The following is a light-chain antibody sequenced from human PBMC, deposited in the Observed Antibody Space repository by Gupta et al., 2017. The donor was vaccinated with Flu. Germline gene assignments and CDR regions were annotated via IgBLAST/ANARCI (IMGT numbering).Light chain of an antibody. CDR2: GAS. CDR3: QQYSHWPPLT. J-gene: IGKJ4*01. CDR1: QSVGAD. Sequence: RATLSCRTSQSVGADLAWYQQKPGQAPRLLIYGASTRASGFPDRFRGSGSGTEFTLTITSLQSEDSGVYYCQQYSHWPPLTFGGGTKVEI. V-gene: IGKV3-15*01.